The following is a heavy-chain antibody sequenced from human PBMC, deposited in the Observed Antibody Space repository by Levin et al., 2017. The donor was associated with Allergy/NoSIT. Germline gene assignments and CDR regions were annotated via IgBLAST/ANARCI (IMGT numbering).Heavy chain of an antibody. CDR3: ARDGGSYSFIDY. D-gene: IGHD1-26*01. J-gene: IGHJ4*02. CDR2: VYYSGIT. Sequence: SETLSLTCTVSGGSISRGSYYWSWIRQPPGKGLEWIGYVYYSGITNYNPSLKSRVSISVDTSKKYFSLKLTSVTAADTAVYYCARDGGSYSFIDYWGQGTLVTVSS. V-gene: IGHV4-61*03. CDR1: GGSISRGSYY.